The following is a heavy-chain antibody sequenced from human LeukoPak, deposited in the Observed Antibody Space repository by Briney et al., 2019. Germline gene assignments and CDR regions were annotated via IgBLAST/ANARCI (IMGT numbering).Heavy chain of an antibody. V-gene: IGHV3-15*01. Sequence: PGGSLRLSCAASGFTFSRHWMTWVRQAPGKGLEWVGRIKSKTDGGTTDYAAPVKGRFTISRDDSKNTLYLQMNSLRAEDTAVYYCAKDTRYCSSTSCPFYYYYYGMDVWGQGTTVTVSS. CDR1: GFTFSRHW. CDR3: AKDTRYCSSTSCPFYYYYYGMDV. CDR2: IKSKTDGGTT. J-gene: IGHJ6*02. D-gene: IGHD2-2*01.